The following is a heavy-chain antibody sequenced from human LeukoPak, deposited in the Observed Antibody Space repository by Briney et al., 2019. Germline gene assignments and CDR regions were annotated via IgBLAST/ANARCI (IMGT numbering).Heavy chain of an antibody. CDR1: GGSISSYY. J-gene: IGHJ6*03. CDR3: ARDRGAYYGDRNYYYYYMDV. Sequence: SETLSLTCTVSGGSISSYYWSWIRQPPGEGLEWIGYIYYSGSTNYNPSLKSRVTISVDTSKNQFSLKLSSVTAADTAVYYCARDRGAYYGDRNYYYYYMDVWGKGTTVTISS. D-gene: IGHD4-17*01. CDR2: IYYSGST. V-gene: IGHV4-59*01.